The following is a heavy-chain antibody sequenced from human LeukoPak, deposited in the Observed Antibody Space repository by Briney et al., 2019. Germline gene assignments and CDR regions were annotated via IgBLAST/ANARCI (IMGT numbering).Heavy chain of an antibody. V-gene: IGHV3-20*04. J-gene: IGHJ4*02. D-gene: IGHD2-2*01. CDR3: ARDDGSTSIDY. CDR2: INWNGGST. Sequence: PGGSLRLSCAASGFTFDDYGMSWVRQAPGKGLEWVSGINWNGGSTGYADSVKGRFTISKDNAKNSLYLQMNSLRAVDTALYYCARDDGSTSIDYWGQGTLVTVSS. CDR1: GFTFDDYG.